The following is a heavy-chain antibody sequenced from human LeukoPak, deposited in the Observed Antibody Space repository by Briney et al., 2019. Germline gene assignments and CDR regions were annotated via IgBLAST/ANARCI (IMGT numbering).Heavy chain of an antibody. Sequence: GGSLRLSCAGSGFTFTDYAMTWVRQAPGMGLEWVSAISGAGGSTYYADSVKGRFTISRDNSKNTLYLQMNSLRAKDTALYYCAKGHDVLTGYYLDYWGQGTLVTVSS. D-gene: IGHD3-9*01. J-gene: IGHJ4*02. CDR3: AKGHDVLTGYYLDY. CDR2: ISGAGGST. CDR1: GFTFTDYA. V-gene: IGHV3-23*01.